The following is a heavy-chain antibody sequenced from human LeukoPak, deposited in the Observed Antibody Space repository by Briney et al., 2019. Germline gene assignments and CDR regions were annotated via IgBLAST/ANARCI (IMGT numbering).Heavy chain of an antibody. J-gene: IGHJ6*03. V-gene: IGHV1-69*13. CDR1: GGTFSSYA. CDR3: ARDLTDHYYGRDYYYYMDV. CDR2: IIPIFGTA. D-gene: IGHD3-10*01. Sequence: ASVKVSCKASGGTFSSYAISWVRQAPGQGLEWMGGIIPIFGTANYAQKFRGRVTITADESTSTAYMELSSLRSEDTAVYYCARDLTDHYYGRDYYYYMDVWGKGTTVTISS.